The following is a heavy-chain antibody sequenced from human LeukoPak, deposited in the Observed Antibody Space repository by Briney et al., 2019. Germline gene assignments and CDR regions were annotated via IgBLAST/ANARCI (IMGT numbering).Heavy chain of an antibody. V-gene: IGHV3-48*01. CDR3: ARAPMGSVDY. Sequence: GGSLRLSCAASGFTFSSYAMSWVRQAPGKGLEWVSYISSSSSTIYYADSVKGRFTISRDNAKNSLYLQMNSLRAEDTAVYYCARAPMGSVDYWGQGTLVTVSS. D-gene: IGHD2-8*01. CDR2: ISSSSSTI. J-gene: IGHJ4*02. CDR1: GFTFSSYA.